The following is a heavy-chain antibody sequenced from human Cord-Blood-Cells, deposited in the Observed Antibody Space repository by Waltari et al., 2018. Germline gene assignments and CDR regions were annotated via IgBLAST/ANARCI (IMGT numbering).Heavy chain of an antibody. J-gene: IGHJ4*02. CDR3: ARDSLFYAITGDLLFDY. D-gene: IGHD7-27*01. V-gene: IGHV1-2*02. Sequence: QVQLVQSGAEVKKPGASVKVSCKASGYTFTGYYMHWVRQAPGQGLEWMGWINPNSGGTNYEQKFQGRVTMTRDTSISTAYMELSRLRSDDTAVYYCARDSLFYAITGDLLFDYWGQGTLVTVSS. CDR1: GYTFTGYY. CDR2: INPNSGGT.